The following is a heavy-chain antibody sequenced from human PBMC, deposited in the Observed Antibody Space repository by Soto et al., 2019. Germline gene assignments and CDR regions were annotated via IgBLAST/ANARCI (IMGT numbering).Heavy chain of an antibody. V-gene: IGHV1-24*01. Sequence: ASVKVSCKVSGYTLTELSMHWVRQAPGKGLEWMGGFDPEDGETIYAQKFQGRVTMTEDTSTDTAYMELSSLGAEDTAVYYCATPGAFRSYYLVPRSWGQGTLVTVSS. CDR2: FDPEDGET. D-gene: IGHD1-26*01. CDR1: GYTLTELS. CDR3: ATPGAFRSYYLVPRS. J-gene: IGHJ5*02.